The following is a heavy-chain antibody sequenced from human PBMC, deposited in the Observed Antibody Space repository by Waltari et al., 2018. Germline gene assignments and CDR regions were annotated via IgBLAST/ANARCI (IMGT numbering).Heavy chain of an antibody. J-gene: IGHJ4*02. CDR1: GYSISRGYY. D-gene: IGHD3-3*01. CDR3: ARTGGVNYDFWSGYYTD. V-gene: IGHV4-38-2*01. CDR2: IYHSGST. Sequence: QVQLQESGPGLVKPSETLSLTCAVSGYSISRGYYWGWIRQPPGKGLEWIGSIYHSGSTYYNPSLKSRVTISVDTAKNQFSLKLSSVTAADTAVYYCARTGGVNYDFWSGYYTDWGQGTLVTVSS.